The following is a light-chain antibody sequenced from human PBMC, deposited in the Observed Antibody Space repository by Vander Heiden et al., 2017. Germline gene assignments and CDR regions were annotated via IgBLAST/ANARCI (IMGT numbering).Light chain of an antibody. CDR1: SSAVGSYNL. V-gene: IGLV2-23*01. CDR2: EGS. CDR3: CSYAGSSTLV. Sequence: QSALTQPASVSASPGQSITISCTGTSSAVGSYNLVSWYQQHPGKAPKLMIYEGSKRPSGVSNRFSGSKSGNTASLTIDGLQAEDEADYYCCSYAGSSTLVFGGGTKLTVL. J-gene: IGLJ2*01.